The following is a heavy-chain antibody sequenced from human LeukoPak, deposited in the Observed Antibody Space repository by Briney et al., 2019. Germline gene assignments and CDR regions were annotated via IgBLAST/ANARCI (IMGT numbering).Heavy chain of an antibody. Sequence: PSETLSLTCAVYGGSFSGYYWSWIRQPPGKGLEWIGEINHSGSTNYNPSLKSRVTISVDTSKKQFSLKLSSVTAADTAVYFCATGNSLDYWGQGTLVTVSS. CDR3: ATGNSLDY. J-gene: IGHJ4*02. D-gene: IGHD7-27*01. CDR2: INHSGST. V-gene: IGHV4-34*01. CDR1: GGSFSGYY.